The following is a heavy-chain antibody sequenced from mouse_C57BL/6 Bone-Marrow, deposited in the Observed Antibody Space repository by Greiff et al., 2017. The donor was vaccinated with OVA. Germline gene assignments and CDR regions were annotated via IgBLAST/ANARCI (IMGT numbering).Heavy chain of an antibody. Sequence: EVKLVESGGGLVKPGGSLKLSCAASGFTFSSYAMSWVRQTPEKRLEWVATISDGGSYTYYPDNVKGRFTISRDNAKNNLYLQMSHLKSEDTAMYYCAREGYGSSSAWFAYWGQGTLVTVSA. CDR3: AREGYGSSSAWFAY. CDR2: ISDGGSYT. CDR1: GFTFSSYA. D-gene: IGHD1-1*01. V-gene: IGHV5-4*01. J-gene: IGHJ3*01.